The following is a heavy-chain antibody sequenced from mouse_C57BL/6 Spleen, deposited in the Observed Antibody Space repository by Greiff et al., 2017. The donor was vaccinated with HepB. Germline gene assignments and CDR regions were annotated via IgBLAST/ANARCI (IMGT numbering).Heavy chain of an antibody. V-gene: IGHV1-76*01. CDR3: AREGGNYFYAMDY. Sequence: QVQLQQSGAELVRPGASVKLSCKASGYTFTDYYINWVKQRPGQGLEWIARIYPGSGNTYYNEKFKGKATLTAEKSSSTAYMQLSSLTSEDSAVYFCAREGGNYFYAMDYWGQGTSVTVAS. J-gene: IGHJ4*01. D-gene: IGHD2-1*01. CDR1: GYTFTDYY. CDR2: IYPGSGNT.